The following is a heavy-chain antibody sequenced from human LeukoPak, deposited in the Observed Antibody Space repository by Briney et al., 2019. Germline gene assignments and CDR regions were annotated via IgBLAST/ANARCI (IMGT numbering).Heavy chain of an antibody. D-gene: IGHD6-19*01. CDR2: IQSTGST. CDR3: AKGAGPPWFDP. V-gene: IGHV4-61*02. J-gene: IGHJ5*02. CDR1: GDSISSESYF. Sequence: SETLSLTCTVSGDSISSESYFWSWIRQPAGKGLEWIGRIQSTGSTNYNPSLKSRVTISRDASKNQFSLKVTSVTAADTAVYYCAKGAGPPWFDPWGQGTLVTVSS.